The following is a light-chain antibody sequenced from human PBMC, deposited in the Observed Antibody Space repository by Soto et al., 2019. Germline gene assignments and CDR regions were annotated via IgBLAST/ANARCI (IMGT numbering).Light chain of an antibody. Sequence: QSALTQPASVSGSPGQSVTISCSGSSSDVGAYNYVSWYQRHPGKAPKLMIYDVTNRPSGVSNRFSGSKSGNTASLTISGLPAEDEADYFCSSYTSSSTVVFGGGTQLTVL. CDR2: DVT. V-gene: IGLV2-14*01. CDR3: SSYTSSSTVV. CDR1: SSDVGAYNY. J-gene: IGLJ3*02.